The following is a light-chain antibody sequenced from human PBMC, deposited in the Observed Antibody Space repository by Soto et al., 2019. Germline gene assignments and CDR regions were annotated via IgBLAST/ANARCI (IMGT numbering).Light chain of an antibody. Sequence: DIQMTQSPSSVSASIGDRVTITCRASQIIGSWLAWYQQKPGIAPTLLIYAASSLQSGVPSRFSGSGSGSDFTLTITSLQAEDSATDYCQQANSFPFTFGPWNKVDI. CDR2: AAS. J-gene: IGKJ3*01. V-gene: IGKV1-12*02. CDR1: QIIGSW. CDR3: QQANSFPFT.